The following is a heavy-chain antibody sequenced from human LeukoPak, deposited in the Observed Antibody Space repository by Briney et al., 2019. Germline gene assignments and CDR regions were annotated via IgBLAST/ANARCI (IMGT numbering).Heavy chain of an antibody. CDR3: ARDRNYGFDY. J-gene: IGHJ4*02. CDR1: GFTFSSYW. CDR2: INKDGSST. D-gene: IGHD3-10*01. Sequence: PGGSLRLSCAASGFTFSSYWMHWVRQAPGKGLVWVSRINKDGSSTNYADSVKGRFTISKDNAKNTLYLQMNSLRAEDTAVYYCARDRNYGFDYWGQGTVVTVSS. V-gene: IGHV3-74*01.